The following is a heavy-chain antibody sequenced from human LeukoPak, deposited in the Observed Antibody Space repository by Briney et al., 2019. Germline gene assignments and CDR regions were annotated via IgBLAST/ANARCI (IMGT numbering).Heavy chain of an antibody. V-gene: IGHV3-7*01. CDR2: IKQDGSEK. CDR3: ARVCREYYDSSGYLYFDY. D-gene: IGHD3-22*01. CDR1: GFTFSTYW. J-gene: IGHJ4*02. Sequence: GGSLRLSCAASGFTFSTYWMSSVRQAPGNGLEWVANIKQDGSEKYYVDSVKGRFTNSRDNGKNSLYLQMNSLRAEDTAVYYCARVCREYYDSSGYLYFDYWGQGTLVTVSS.